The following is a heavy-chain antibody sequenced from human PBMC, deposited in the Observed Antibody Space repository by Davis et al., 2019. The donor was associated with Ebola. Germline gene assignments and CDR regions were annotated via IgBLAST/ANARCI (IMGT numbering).Heavy chain of an antibody. J-gene: IGHJ5*02. CDR2: IDPSDSYT. CDR3: ARYRDIVVVPAAENWFDP. Sequence: GESLKISCKGSGYSFTSYWISWVRQMPGKGLEWMGRIDPSDSYTNYSPSFQGHVTISADKSISTAYLQWSSLKASDTAVYYCARYRDIVVVPAAENWFDPWGQGTLVTVSS. V-gene: IGHV5-10-1*01. D-gene: IGHD2-2*01. CDR1: GYSFTSYW.